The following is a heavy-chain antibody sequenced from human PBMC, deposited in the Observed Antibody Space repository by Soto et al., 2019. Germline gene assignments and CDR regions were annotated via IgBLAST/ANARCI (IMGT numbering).Heavy chain of an antibody. D-gene: IGHD3-3*01. Sequence: TGGSLRLSCAASGFTFSSYWMHWVRQAPGKGLVWASRINSDGSSTSYADSVKGRFTISRDNAKNTLYLQMNSLRAEDTAVYYCARVSPHYDFWSGPQYYYYGMDVWGQGTTVTVSS. CDR2: INSDGSST. CDR3: ARVSPHYDFWSGPQYYYYGMDV. CDR1: GFTFSSYW. V-gene: IGHV3-74*01. J-gene: IGHJ6*02.